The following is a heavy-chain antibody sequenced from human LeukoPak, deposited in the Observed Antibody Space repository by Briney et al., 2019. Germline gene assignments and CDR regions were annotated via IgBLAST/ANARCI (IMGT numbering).Heavy chain of an antibody. CDR1: GFTFSSYA. CDR3: AKELFSSYSTGTTGVFDY. CDR2: ISGSGGST. V-gene: IGHV3-23*01. J-gene: IGHJ4*02. Sequence: GGSLRLSCAASGFTFSSYAMSWVRQAPGKGLEWVSAISGSGGSTYYADSVKGRFTISRDNSKNTLYLQMSSLRAEDTAVYYCAKELFSSYSTGTTGVFDYWGQGTLVTVSS. D-gene: IGHD1-1*01.